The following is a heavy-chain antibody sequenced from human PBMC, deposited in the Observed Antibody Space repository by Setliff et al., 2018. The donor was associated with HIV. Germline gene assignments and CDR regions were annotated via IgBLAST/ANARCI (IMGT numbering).Heavy chain of an antibody. V-gene: IGHV7-4-1*02. CDR2: INTETGNP. CDR3: ARVGSYWSTFDY. CDR1: GYTFTTYG. J-gene: IGHJ4*02. Sequence: ASVQVSCQASGYTFTTYGISWVRQAPGQGPEWMGWINTETGNPMYAQGFRGRLVFSLDSSVNTAYLQINSLKTEDTAMYYCARVGSYWSTFDYWGQGALVTVSS. D-gene: IGHD2-8*02.